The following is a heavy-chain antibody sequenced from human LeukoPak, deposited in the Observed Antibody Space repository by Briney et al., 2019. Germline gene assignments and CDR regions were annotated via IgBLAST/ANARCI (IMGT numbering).Heavy chain of an antibody. V-gene: IGHV3-53*01. Sequence: GGSLRLSCAASGFTVSSNYMSWVRQAPGKGLEWVSVIYSGGSTYYADSVKGRFTNSRDNSKNTLYLQMNSLRAEDTAVYYCARDGKIYGDHLDYWGQGTLVTVSS. CDR3: ARDGKIYGDHLDY. J-gene: IGHJ4*02. CDR2: IYSGGST. D-gene: IGHD4-17*01. CDR1: GFTVSSNY.